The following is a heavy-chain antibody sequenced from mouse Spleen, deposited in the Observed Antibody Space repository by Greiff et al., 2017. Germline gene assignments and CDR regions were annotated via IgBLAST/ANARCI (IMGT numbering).Heavy chain of an antibody. D-gene: IGHD2-12*01. CDR3: ARGYYAY. V-gene: IGHV3-6*01. J-gene: IGHJ3*01. CDR1: GYSITSGYY. Sequence: EVKLVESGPGLVKPSQSLSLTCSVTGYSITSGYYWNWIRQFPGNKLEWMGYISYDGSNNYNPSLKNRISITRDTSKNQFFLKLNSVTTEDTATYYCARGYYAYWGQGTLVTVSA. CDR2: ISYDGSN.